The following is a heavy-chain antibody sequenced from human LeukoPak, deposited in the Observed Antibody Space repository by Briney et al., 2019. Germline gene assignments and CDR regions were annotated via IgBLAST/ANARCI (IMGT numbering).Heavy chain of an antibody. CDR2: IYYSGST. J-gene: IGHJ4*02. Sequence: SETLSLTCTVSGGSISSYYWSWIRQPPGKGLEWIGYIYYSGSTNCNPSLKSRVTISVDTSKNQFSLKLSSVTAADTAVYYCARSSGGYYGGYVYWGQGTLVTVSS. CDR3: ARSSGGYYGGYVY. CDR1: GGSISSYY. D-gene: IGHD3-22*01. V-gene: IGHV4-59*01.